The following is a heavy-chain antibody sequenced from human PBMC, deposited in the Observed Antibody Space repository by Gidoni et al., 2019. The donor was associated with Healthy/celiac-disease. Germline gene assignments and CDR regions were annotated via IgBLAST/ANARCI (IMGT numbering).Heavy chain of an antibody. CDR3: ARQGCSGGSCYSAVGYFDL. Sequence: EVQLVQSGAEVKKRGEYLKISCKGSGYRFTSYWIGWVGQLPGKGLEWMGIIYPGDSDTRYSPSFQGQVTISADKSISTAYLQWSSLKASDTAMYYCARQGCSGGSCYSAVGYFDLWGRGTLVTVSS. CDR2: IYPGDSDT. CDR1: GYRFTSYW. D-gene: IGHD2-15*01. V-gene: IGHV5-51*01. J-gene: IGHJ2*01.